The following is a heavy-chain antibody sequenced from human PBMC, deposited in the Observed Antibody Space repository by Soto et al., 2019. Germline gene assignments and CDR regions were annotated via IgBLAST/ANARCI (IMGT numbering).Heavy chain of an antibody. CDR2: ISPTGTFM. V-gene: IGHV3-21*01. CDR3: VRGGVYGELPVWTGDAFAL. Sequence: VQLVESGGGLVKPGGSLRLSCAASGFAFSSYNMNWVRQAPGKGLEWVSSISPTGTFMNSADSLKDRFSISRDKAAKTLFRPLSSLRGADRALCSCVRGGVYGELPVWTGDAFALWGRGTMVTFPS. J-gene: IGHJ3*01. D-gene: IGHD4-17*01. CDR1: GFAFSSYN.